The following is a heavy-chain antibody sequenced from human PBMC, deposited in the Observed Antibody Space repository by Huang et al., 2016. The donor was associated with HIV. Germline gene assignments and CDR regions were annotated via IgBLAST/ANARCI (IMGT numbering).Heavy chain of an antibody. CDR2: IYDIGST. CDR3: AVFGITRLDY. J-gene: IGHJ4*02. V-gene: IGHV4-59*11. CDR1: GDSISSHY. Sequence: QVQLQESGPGLVKPSETLSLTCTVSGDSISSHYWSWIRQPPGKGLEWIGTIYDIGSTNYNPSLKSRVTTSVDTSNNQFSLKLDSVTAADTAIYYCAVFGITRLDYWGQGTLVTVSS. D-gene: IGHD1-20*01.